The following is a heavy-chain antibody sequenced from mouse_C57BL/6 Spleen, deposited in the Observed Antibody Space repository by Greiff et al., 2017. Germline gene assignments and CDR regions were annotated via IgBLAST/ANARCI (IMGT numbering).Heavy chain of an antibody. CDR3: ARWVHLRPGLYY. CDR2: IYPGDGAT. Sequence: QVHVKQSGPELVKPGASVKISCKASGYAFSSSWMNWVKQRPGKGLEWIGRIYPGDGATNYKGTLKGKATLTANKSTSTAYMQLSSLTSEDSAVYFCARWVHLRPGLYYWGQGTALTVSS. CDR1: GYAFSSSW. D-gene: IGHD3-2*02. V-gene: IGHV1-82*01. J-gene: IGHJ2*01.